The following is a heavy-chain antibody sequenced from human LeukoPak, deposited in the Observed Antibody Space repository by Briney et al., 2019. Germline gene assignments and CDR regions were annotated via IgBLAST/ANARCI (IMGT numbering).Heavy chain of an antibody. CDR1: GFTFSSYG. CDR3: ARDFSGALWFGEP. J-gene: IGHJ4*02. V-gene: IGHV3-33*08. Sequence: PGGSLRLSCAASGFTFSSYGMHWVRQAPGKGLEWVAVIWYDGSNKYYADSVKGRFTISRDNSKNTLYLQMNSLRAEDTAVYYCARDFSGALWFGEPRGQGTLVTVSS. CDR2: IWYDGSNK. D-gene: IGHD3-10*01.